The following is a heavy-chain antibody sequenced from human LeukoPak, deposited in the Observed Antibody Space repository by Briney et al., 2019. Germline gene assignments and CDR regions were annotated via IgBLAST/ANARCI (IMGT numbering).Heavy chain of an antibody. CDR2: IIPSLGTA. CDR1: GDTFSSSA. CDR3: AHTLPGGINFSFDY. D-gene: IGHD1-26*01. V-gene: IGHV1-69*13. J-gene: IGHJ4*02. Sequence: ASVKVSCTVFGDTFSSSAISWVRQAPGQGLECMGGIIPSLGTANYARKFRGRVTITADESTSTAYMELSSLTSDDTAVYYCAHTLPGGINFSFDYWGQGTLVTVSS.